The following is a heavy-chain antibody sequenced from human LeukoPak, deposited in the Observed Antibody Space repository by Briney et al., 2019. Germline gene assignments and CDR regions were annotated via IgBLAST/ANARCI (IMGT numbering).Heavy chain of an antibody. Sequence: SQTLSPTCTVSGASISSYYWSWIRQPPGKGLEWIGYIYYSGSTNYNPSLKSRVTISVDTSKNQFSLKLSSVTAADTAVYYCARHDPAATSAPLNWGQGTLVTVSS. CDR3: ARHDPAATSAPLN. D-gene: IGHD2-15*01. V-gene: IGHV4-59*08. CDR2: IYYSGST. CDR1: GASISSYY. J-gene: IGHJ4*02.